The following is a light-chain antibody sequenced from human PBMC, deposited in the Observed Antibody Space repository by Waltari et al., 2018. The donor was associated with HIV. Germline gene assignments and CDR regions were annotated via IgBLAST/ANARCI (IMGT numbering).Light chain of an antibody. CDR1: SSDVGGYNY. CDR3: SSFAGSFWV. V-gene: IGLV2-8*01. J-gene: IGLJ3*02. CDR2: EVS. Sequence: QSALTQPPSASGSPGQSVTIFCTGTSSDVGGYNYVSWYQHHPGKAPKLMIYEVSKRPSGVPDRFFGSKSGNTASLTVSGLQAEDEADYYCSSFAGSFWVFGGGTKLTVL.